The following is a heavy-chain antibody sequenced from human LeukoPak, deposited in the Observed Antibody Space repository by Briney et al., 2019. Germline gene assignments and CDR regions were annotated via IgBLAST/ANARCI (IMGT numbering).Heavy chain of an antibody. D-gene: IGHD3-10*01. V-gene: IGHV4-30-4*01. CDR3: ARGEKLWFGGLPLFH. Sequence: SETLSLTCTVSGGSISSGDYYWSWIRQPPGKGLEWIGYVYYSGSTYYNPSLKSRVTISVDTSKNQFSLKLSSVTAADTAVYYCARGEKLWFGGLPLFHWGQGTLVTVSS. CDR2: VYYSGST. CDR1: GGSISSGDYY. J-gene: IGHJ4*02.